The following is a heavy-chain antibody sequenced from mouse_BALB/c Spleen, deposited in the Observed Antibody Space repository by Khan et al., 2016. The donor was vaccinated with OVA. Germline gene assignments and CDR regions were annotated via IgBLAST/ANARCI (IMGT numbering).Heavy chain of an antibody. J-gene: IGHJ2*01. CDR2: ICPDSGNT. D-gene: IGHD6-1*01. V-gene: IGHV1-81*01. CDR3: ARMDNTPLDY. Sequence: QVQLQQSGTVLARPGASVKLSCKASGYTFTDYDITWVMQRTGKGLEWIGEICPDSGNTNYNEKFKGKATLTADTSSSTVSMQLARLTSNDSAVXFGARMDNTPLDYWGQGTMLTVSA. CDR1: GYTFTDYD.